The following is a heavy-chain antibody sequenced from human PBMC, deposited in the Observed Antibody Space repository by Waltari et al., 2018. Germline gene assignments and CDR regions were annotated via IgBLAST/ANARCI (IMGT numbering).Heavy chain of an antibody. Sequence: EVQLVESGGGLVQPGGSLRLSCVASGFMFRSYSMNWVRQAPGKGLEWVSSISGDNTYTYYSGSVKGRFTISRDNAKNSLFLQMNGLRDEDTAIYYCAKEGLGGDRQFDYWGQGTLVSVSS. J-gene: IGHJ4*02. CDR1: GFMFRSYS. CDR3: AKEGLGGDRQFDY. D-gene: IGHD2-21*02. CDR2: ISGDNTYT. V-gene: IGHV3-21*06.